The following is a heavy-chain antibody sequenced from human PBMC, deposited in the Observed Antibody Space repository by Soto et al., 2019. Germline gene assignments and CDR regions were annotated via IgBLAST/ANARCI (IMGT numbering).Heavy chain of an antibody. CDR1: GFTFSSYD. Sequence: GGSLRLSCAASGFTFSSYDMHWVRQATGKGLEWVAVIWYDGSNKYYADSVKGRFTISRDNSKNTLYLQMNSLRAEDTAVYYCARGPDRDTAMVTFDYYYYYMDVWGKGTTVTVSS. J-gene: IGHJ6*03. CDR2: IWYDGSNK. CDR3: ARGPDRDTAMVTFDYYYYYMDV. D-gene: IGHD5-18*01. V-gene: IGHV3-33*08.